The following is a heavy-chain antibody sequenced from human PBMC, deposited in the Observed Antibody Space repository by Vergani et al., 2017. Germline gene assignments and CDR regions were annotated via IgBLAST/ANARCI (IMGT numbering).Heavy chain of an antibody. CDR3: ARAVSTTVGDPPGY. D-gene: IGHD4-23*01. J-gene: IGHJ4*02. V-gene: IGHV3-13*01. CDR1: GFSFNSYW. Sequence: DVHLAESGGGFFQPGGSLRLSCSASGFSFNSYWMHWVRQVPGKGLLWVSAIGTAGDTYYPGSVKGRFTISRENAKNSLYLQMNSLRAGDTAIYYCARAVSTTVGDPPGYWGQGTLVTVSS. CDR2: IGTAGDT.